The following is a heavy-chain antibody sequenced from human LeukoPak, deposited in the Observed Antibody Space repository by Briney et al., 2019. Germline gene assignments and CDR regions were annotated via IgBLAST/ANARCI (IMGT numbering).Heavy chain of an antibody. V-gene: IGHV4-4*07. D-gene: IGHD2-8*01. CDR1: GGSISSYY. CDR2: IYTSGST. CDR3: AREFKREPKMVYAVGAYDY. J-gene: IGHJ4*02. Sequence: PSETLSLTCIVSGGSISSYYWSWIRQPAGKGLEWIGRIYTSGSTNYNPSLKSRVTMSVDTSKNQFSLKLSSVTAADTAVYYCAREFKREPKMVYAVGAYDYWGQGTLVTVSS.